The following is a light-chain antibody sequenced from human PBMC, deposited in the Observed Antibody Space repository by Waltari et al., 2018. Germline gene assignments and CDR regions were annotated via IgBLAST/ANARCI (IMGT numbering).Light chain of an antibody. CDR1: DLPKKY. CDR2: EDT. J-gene: IGLJ3*02. Sequence: SYELTQPPSVSVSPGQTARITCSGDDLPKKYAYWYQQKPGQAPVVVIYEDTKRPSGIPERFSGYSSGTMATFTISGAQVEDEADYYCYSTDSSGNHRVFGRGTKLTVL. V-gene: IGLV3-10*01. CDR3: YSTDSSGNHRV.